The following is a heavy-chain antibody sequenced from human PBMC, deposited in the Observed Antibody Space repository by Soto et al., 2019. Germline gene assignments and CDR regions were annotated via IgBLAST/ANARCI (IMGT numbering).Heavy chain of an antibody. Sequence: EVQLLESVGGLVQPGGSLRLSCAASGFTFSSYSMSWVRQAPGKGLEWVPAISGSGGSTYYADSVKGRFTISRHNSKNQLYPQMNSVRAEDTAVYYCAKEKGAVGAEFDYWGQGTLVTVSS. J-gene: IGHJ4*02. CDR1: GFTFSSYS. CDR2: ISGSGGST. V-gene: IGHV3-23*01. D-gene: IGHD6-19*01. CDR3: AKEKGAVGAEFDY.